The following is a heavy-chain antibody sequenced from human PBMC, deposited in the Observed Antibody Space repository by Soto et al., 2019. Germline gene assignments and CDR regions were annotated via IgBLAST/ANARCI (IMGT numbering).Heavy chain of an antibody. CDR1: GFTFSSYA. Sequence: PGGSLRLPCASSGFTFSSYAMSWVRQAPGKGLEWVSAISDSGGSTYYADSVKGRFTMSRDNSKNTLYLQMSSLRAEDTAVYYCAKVTYGDYNDAFDIWGQGTMVTVSS. D-gene: IGHD4-17*01. J-gene: IGHJ3*02. CDR2: ISDSGGST. V-gene: IGHV3-23*01. CDR3: AKVTYGDYNDAFDI.